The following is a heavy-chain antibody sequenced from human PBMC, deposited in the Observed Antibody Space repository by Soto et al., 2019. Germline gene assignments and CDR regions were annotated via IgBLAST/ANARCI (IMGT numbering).Heavy chain of an antibody. D-gene: IGHD3-3*01. CDR2: IYPSDSET. J-gene: IGHJ4*02. Sequence: VESLTISCKGSGYDFAGYWIALVRQMPGKGLELMGIIYPSDSETRYRPSFQGQVTISADKSISSAYLQWSSLRASDTAMYYCARGGVSTRTFDYWGQGTPVTVSS. V-gene: IGHV5-51*01. CDR3: ARGGVSTRTFDY. CDR1: GYDFAGYW.